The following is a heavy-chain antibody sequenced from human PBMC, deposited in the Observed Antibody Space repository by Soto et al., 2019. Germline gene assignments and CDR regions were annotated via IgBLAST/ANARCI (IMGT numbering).Heavy chain of an antibody. CDR3: ARASEGYFSGGSCYSEKYYYYGMDV. V-gene: IGHV1-69*01. Sequence: QVQLVQSGAEVKKPGSSVKVSCKASGGTFSSYAISWVRQAPGQGLEWMGGIIPIFGTANYAQKFQGRVTITADEATSTAYMELSSLRSEDTAVYYCARASEGYFSGGSCYSEKYYYYGMDVWGQGTTVTVSS. J-gene: IGHJ6*02. CDR2: IIPIFGTA. D-gene: IGHD2-15*01. CDR1: GGTFSSYA.